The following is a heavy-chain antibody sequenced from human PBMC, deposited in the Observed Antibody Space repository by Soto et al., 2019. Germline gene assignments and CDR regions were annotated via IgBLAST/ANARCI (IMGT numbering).Heavy chain of an antibody. V-gene: IGHV1-18*01. CDR3: ARVRDERWYYYGMGV. CDR1: GYTFTSYG. Sequence: QVQLVQSGAEVKKPGASVKVSCKASGYTFTSYGITWVRQAPGQGLEWMGWISAYDGNTNYAQMLQGRVTMTTDTARSKGDMGRRSVTSDDKGVYYGARVRDERWYYYGMGVWVRETPVA. D-gene: IGHD3-10*01. J-gene: IGHJ6*02. CDR2: ISAYDGNT.